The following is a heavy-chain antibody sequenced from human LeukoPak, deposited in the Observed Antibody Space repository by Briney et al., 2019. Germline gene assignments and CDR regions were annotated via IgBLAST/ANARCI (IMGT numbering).Heavy chain of an antibody. J-gene: IGHJ4*02. Sequence: GGSLRLSCAASGFTFSDYYMSWIRQAPGKGLEWVANIKQDGSEKYYVDSVKGRFTISRDNAKNSLYLQMNSLRAEDTAVYYCARAVRYCSGGSCSVGSRFDYWGQGTLVTVSS. CDR1: GFTFSDYY. D-gene: IGHD2-15*01. CDR2: IKQDGSEK. CDR3: ARAVRYCSGGSCSVGSRFDY. V-gene: IGHV3-7*01.